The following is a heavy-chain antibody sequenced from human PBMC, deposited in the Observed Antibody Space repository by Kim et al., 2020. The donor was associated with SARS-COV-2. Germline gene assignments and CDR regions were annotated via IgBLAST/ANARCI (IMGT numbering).Heavy chain of an antibody. V-gene: IGHV3-21*04. CDR2: ISSSSSYI. CDR1: GFTFSSYS. D-gene: IGHD6-19*01. Sequence: GGSLRLSCAASGFTFSSYSMNWVRQAPGKGLEWVSSISSSSSYIYYADSVKGRFTISRDNAKNSLYLQMNSLRAEDTAVYYCATGGYSSGWYGVYWGQGTLVTVSS. CDR3: ATGGYSSGWYGVY. J-gene: IGHJ4*02.